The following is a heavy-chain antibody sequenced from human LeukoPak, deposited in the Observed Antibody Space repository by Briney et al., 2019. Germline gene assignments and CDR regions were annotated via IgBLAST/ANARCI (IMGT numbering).Heavy chain of an antibody. CDR3: AREYCSGGSCPYFDY. Sequence: ASVKVSCKASGYTFTSYAMHWVRQAPGQRLEWMGWINAGNGNTKYSQKFQGRVTITRDTSASTAYMELSSLRSEDTAVYYCAREYCSGGSCPYFDYWGQGTLVTVSS. CDR1: GYTFTSYA. D-gene: IGHD2-15*01. J-gene: IGHJ4*02. CDR2: INAGNGNT. V-gene: IGHV1-3*01.